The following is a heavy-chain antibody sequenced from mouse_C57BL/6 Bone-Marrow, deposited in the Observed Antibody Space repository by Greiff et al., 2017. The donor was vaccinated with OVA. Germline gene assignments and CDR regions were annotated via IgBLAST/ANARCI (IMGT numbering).Heavy chain of an antibody. CDR2: IRLKSDNYAT. J-gene: IGHJ2*01. D-gene: IGHD1-1*01. CDR1: GFTFSNYW. V-gene: IGHV6-3*01. CDR3: TGQDYGSSLDY. Sequence: EVMLVESGGGLVQPGGSMKLSCVASGFTFSNYWMNWVRQSPEKGLEWVAQIRLKSDNYATHYAESVKGRFTISRDDSKSSVYLQMNNLRAEDTGIYYCTGQDYGSSLDYWGQGTTLTVSS.